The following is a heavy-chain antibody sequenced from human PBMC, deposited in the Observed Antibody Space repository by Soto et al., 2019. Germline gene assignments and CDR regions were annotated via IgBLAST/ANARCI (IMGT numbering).Heavy chain of an antibody. V-gene: IGHV3-33*08. CDR1: GFTFSIAL. J-gene: IGHJ4*02. D-gene: IGHD2-8*01. Sequence: PGGSLRLSCAASGFTFSIALINWVRQAPGKGLEWVAVIWYDGSNKYYADSVKGRFTISRDNSKNTLYLQMNSLRAEDTAVYYCARWHNGLRVGVFDYWGQGTLVTVS. CDR3: ARWHNGLRVGVFDY. CDR2: IWYDGSNK.